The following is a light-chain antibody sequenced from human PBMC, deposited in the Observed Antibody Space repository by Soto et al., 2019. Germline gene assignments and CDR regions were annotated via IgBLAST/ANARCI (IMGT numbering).Light chain of an antibody. CDR1: SSDIGNYNY. V-gene: IGLV2-14*01. CDR2: EVT. Sequence: QSALTQPASVSGSPGQSITISCTGTSSDIGNYNYDSWYQQHPGKAPKLIIYEVTNRPSEISNRFSGSKFGNTASLTISGLQAEDEADYFCSSFISTSTLFVFGTGTKVTVL. CDR3: SSFISTSTLFV. J-gene: IGLJ1*01.